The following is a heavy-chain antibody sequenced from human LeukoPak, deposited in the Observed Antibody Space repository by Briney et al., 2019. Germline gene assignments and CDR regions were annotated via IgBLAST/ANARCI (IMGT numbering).Heavy chain of an antibody. D-gene: IGHD3-10*01. V-gene: IGHV3-7*01. J-gene: IGHJ4*02. CDR3: ARAGSHWHYVY. Sequence: GGSLRLSCAASGFTFSGFSMSRVRQSPTKGLEWVANIKQDGSERYYVDSVRGRFTISRDNAKNSLSLQMNNLRVEDTAVYYCARAGSHWHYVYWGQGTVVTVSS. CDR2: IKQDGSER. CDR1: GFTFSGFS.